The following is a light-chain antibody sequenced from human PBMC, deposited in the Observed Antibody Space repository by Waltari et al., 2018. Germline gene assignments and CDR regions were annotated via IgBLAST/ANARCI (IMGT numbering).Light chain of an antibody. CDR3: QQHDTYPPT. J-gene: IGKJ4*01. Sequence: DIQMTQSPSSLSPSVGDRVIITCRGILGINTYLACFQQKPGKAPKSVIYAASTLQSGVSSNFSGSGSVADFTHTVSSLQPEDCAVYYCQQHDTYPPTFGGGTRVE. CDR2: AAS. V-gene: IGKV1-16*02. CDR1: LGINTY.